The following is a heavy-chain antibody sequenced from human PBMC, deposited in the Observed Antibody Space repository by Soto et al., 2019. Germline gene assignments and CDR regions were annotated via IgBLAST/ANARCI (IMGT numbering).Heavy chain of an antibody. V-gene: IGHV1-18*01. D-gene: IGHD6-13*01. CDR3: ARDDSSSWYYWFDP. CDR1: GYTFTSYG. CDR2: ISAYNGNT. Sequence: ASVKVSCKASGYTFTSYGISWVRQAPGQGLEWMGWISAYNGNTNYAQKLQGRVTMTTDTSTSTAYMELRSLRSDDTAVYYCARDDSSSWYYWFDPWGQGTRVTVSS. J-gene: IGHJ5*02.